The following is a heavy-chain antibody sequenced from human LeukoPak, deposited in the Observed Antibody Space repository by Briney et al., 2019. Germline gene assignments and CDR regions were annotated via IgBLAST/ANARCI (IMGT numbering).Heavy chain of an antibody. CDR3: ARRSDDYDSSAYYH. Sequence: ASVKVSCKASGYTFTGYYMHWVRQAPGQGLEWMGWVNPNSGNTGYAQKFQGRVTMTMDPSISTAYMELSSLRSEDTAVYYCARRSDDYDSSAYYHWGQGTLVTVSS. D-gene: IGHD3-22*01. V-gene: IGHV1-8*02. CDR2: VNPNSGNT. CDR1: GYTFTGYY. J-gene: IGHJ4*02.